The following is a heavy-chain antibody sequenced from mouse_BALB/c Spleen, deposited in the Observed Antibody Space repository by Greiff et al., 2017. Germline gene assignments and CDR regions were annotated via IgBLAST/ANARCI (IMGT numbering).Heavy chain of an antibody. D-gene: IGHD2-2*01. J-gene: IGHJ2*01. V-gene: IGHV5-6-5*01. Sequence: DVHLVESGGGLVKPGGSLKLSCAASGFTFSSYAMSWVRQTPEKRLEWVASISSGGSTYYPDSVKGRFTISRDNARNILYLQMSSLRSEDTAMYYCARGDHYGYDGVDYWGQGTTLTVSS. CDR2: ISSGGST. CDR3: ARGDHYGYDGVDY. CDR1: GFTFSSYA.